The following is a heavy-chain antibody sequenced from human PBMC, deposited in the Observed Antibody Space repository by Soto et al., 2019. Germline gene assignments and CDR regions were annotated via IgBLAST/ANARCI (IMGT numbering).Heavy chain of an antibody. D-gene: IGHD2-21*02. J-gene: IGHJ4*02. CDR2: ILKDGSDQ. Sequence: QVQLAESGGGVVQPGRSLRLSCAATGFTFSNYGMHWVRQAPGKGLEWVAVILKDGSDQKYADSMKGRFTISRDNSENTLYLHMNSLRAEVPAVYYCARDDDCPDNAFDYWGQGTLVTVSS. V-gene: IGHV3-33*01. CDR1: GFTFSNYG. CDR3: ARDDDCPDNAFDY.